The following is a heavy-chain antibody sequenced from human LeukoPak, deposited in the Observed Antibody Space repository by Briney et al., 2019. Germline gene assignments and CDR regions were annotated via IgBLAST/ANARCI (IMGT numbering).Heavy chain of an antibody. V-gene: IGHV1-69*06. CDR1: GGTFSSYA. Sequence: SVKASCKASGGTFSSYAISWVRQAPGQGLEWMGGIIPIFGTANYAQKFQGRVTITADKSTSKAYMELSSLRSEDTAVYYCASRAVAGTRLYWYFDLWGRGTLVTVSS. CDR3: ASRAVAGTRLYWYFDL. CDR2: IIPIFGTA. J-gene: IGHJ2*01. D-gene: IGHD6-19*01.